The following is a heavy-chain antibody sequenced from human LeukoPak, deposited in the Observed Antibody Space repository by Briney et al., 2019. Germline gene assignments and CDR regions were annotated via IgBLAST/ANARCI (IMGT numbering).Heavy chain of an antibody. Sequence: ASVKVSCKASGYTFTSYDINWVRQATGQGLEWMGWMNPNSGNTGYAQKFQGRVTITRNTSISTAYMELSSLRSEDTAVYYCARVTTVVTDDAFDIWGQGTMVTVSS. CDR3: ARVTTVVTDDAFDI. J-gene: IGHJ3*02. CDR1: GYTFTSYD. D-gene: IGHD4-23*01. CDR2: MNPNSGNT. V-gene: IGHV1-8*03.